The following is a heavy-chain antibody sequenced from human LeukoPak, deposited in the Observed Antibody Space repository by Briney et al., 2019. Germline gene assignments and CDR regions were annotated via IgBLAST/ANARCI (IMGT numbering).Heavy chain of an antibody. CDR1: GGSITSIHYY. V-gene: IGHV4-39*01. CDR2: IYYFGSA. Sequence: SETLSLTCTVSGGSITSIHYYRGWIRQPPGKGLEWIGNIYYFGSAYYNPSLRSRVTISVDTSKNQFSLKLSSVTAADTALYYCARMTCGGGTCWWFDPWGQGTLVTVSS. D-gene: IGHD2-15*01. CDR3: ARMTCGGGTCWWFDP. J-gene: IGHJ5*02.